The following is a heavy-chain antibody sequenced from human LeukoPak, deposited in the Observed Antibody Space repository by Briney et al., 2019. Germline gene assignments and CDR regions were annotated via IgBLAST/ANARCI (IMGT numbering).Heavy chain of an antibody. CDR3: ARAVTLAYCGGDCYSPFDY. CDR2: IIPIFGTA. Sequence: SVKVSCKASGGTFSSYAISWVRQAPGQGLEWMGGIIPIFGTANYAQKFQGRVTITADESTSTAYMELSSLRSEDTAVYYCARAVTLAYCGGDCYSPFDYWGQGTLVTVSS. J-gene: IGHJ4*02. V-gene: IGHV1-69*13. D-gene: IGHD2-21*01. CDR1: GGTFSSYA.